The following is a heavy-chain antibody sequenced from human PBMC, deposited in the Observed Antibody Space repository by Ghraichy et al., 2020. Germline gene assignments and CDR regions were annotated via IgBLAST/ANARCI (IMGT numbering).Heavy chain of an antibody. Sequence: SKTLSLTCNVSGYSISSGYYWGWIRQSPVKGLEWVGSIFYGGQTYFNPSLKSRISLSLDTSKNQFSLKVTSVTASDTAIYYCARVIGTFNWFDPWGPGTLVTVSP. CDR2: IFYGGQT. D-gene: IGHD2-21*01. V-gene: IGHV4-38-2*02. CDR3: ARVIGTFNWFDP. J-gene: IGHJ5*01. CDR1: GYSISSGYY.